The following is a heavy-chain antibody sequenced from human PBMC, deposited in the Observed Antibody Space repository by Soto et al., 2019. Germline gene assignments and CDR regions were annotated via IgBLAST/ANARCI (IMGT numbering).Heavy chain of an antibody. CDR2: ISGSGGST. CDR3: AKTQDVVPVAIPEIFDY. Sequence: GGSLRLSCAASGFTFSSYAMSWVRQAPGKGLEWVSAISGSGGSTYYADSVKGRFTISRDNSKNTLYLQMNSLRAEDTAVYYCAKTQDVVPVAIPEIFDYWGQGTLVTVSS. D-gene: IGHD2-2*02. V-gene: IGHV3-23*01. J-gene: IGHJ4*02. CDR1: GFTFSSYA.